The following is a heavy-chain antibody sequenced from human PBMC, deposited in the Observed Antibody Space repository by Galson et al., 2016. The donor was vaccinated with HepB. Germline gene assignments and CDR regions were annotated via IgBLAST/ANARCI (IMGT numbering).Heavy chain of an antibody. V-gene: IGHV4-39*01. CDR3: ARHAPNEGSGWILYFDL. Sequence: ETLSLTCTVSGGSISSSSNYWGWIRQPPGKGLEWIGSIYYSGRTYNNPSLRSRVSISVDTSKNQFSLKLSSVTAADTGVYYCARHAPNEGSGWILYFDLWGRGTLVTVSS. CDR2: IYYSGRT. CDR1: GGSISSSSNY. J-gene: IGHJ2*01. D-gene: IGHD6-19*01.